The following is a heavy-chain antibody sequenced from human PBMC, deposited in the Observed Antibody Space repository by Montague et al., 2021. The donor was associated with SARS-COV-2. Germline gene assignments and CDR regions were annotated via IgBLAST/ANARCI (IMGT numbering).Heavy chain of an antibody. CDR2: IYDSGST. V-gene: IGHV4-39*02. CDR3: ARRGRKLLPVATTIGGFDI. J-gene: IGHJ3*02. CDR1: GGSISSNNYY. D-gene: IGHD5-12*01. Sequence: SETLSLTCTVSGGSISSNNYYWDWIRQPPGKGLEWIGSIYDSGSTYYTPSLQSRVTISVYTSKNHFSLKLNSVTAADTAVYYCARRGRKLLPVATTIGGFDIWGQGTMVTVSS.